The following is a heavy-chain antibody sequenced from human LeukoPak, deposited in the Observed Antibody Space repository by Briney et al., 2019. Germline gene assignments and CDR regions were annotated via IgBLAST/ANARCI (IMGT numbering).Heavy chain of an antibody. Sequence: ASVKVSCKASGYTFVSYGFNSVRQAPGQGLEWMGWMNPDNGNTGWAQKFQGRLTMTRDTSISTAYMELSNLESEDTAVYYCARALTDIVVAPAIWGQGTAVTVSS. CDR3: ARALTDIVVAPAI. CDR2: MNPDNGNT. J-gene: IGHJ3*02. D-gene: IGHD2-2*01. CDR1: GYTFVSYG. V-gene: IGHV1-8*01.